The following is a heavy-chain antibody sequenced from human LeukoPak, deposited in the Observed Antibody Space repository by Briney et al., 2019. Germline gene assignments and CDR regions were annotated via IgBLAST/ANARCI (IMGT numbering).Heavy chain of an antibody. V-gene: IGHV3-30*02. CDR1: EFTFSSYG. D-gene: IGHD4-11*01. J-gene: IGHJ4*02. CDR3: AKEDYSSSFDY. Sequence: GGSLRLSCAASEFTFSSYGMHWVRQAPGKGLEWVAVIWYGGSNKYYADSVKGRFTISRDNSKNTLYLQMNSLRAEDTAVYYCAKEDYSSSFDYWGRGTLVTVSS. CDR2: IWYGGSNK.